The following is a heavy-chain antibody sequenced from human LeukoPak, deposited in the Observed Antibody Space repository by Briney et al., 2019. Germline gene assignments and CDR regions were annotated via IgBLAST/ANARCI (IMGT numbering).Heavy chain of an antibody. Sequence: ASVKVSCKASGYTFTGYYMHWVRQAPGQGLEWMGRINPNSGGTNYAQKFQGRVTMTRDTSISTAYMELSRLRSDDTAVCYCARVRHSRFGNWFDPWGQGTLVTVSS. CDR3: ARVRHSRFGNWFDP. D-gene: IGHD3-10*02. V-gene: IGHV1-2*06. CDR2: INPNSGGT. CDR1: GYTFTGYY. J-gene: IGHJ5*02.